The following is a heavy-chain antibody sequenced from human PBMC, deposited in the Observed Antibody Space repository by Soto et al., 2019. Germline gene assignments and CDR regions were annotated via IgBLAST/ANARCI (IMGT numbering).Heavy chain of an antibody. CDR1: GFTFSSYG. CDR2: IWYDGSNV. Sequence: GSLRLSCAACGFTFSSYGMHWVRPAPGKGLEWVAVIWYDGSNVNYGDSVKGRFTISRDNSKNTLYVEMNSLRAEDTAVYYCARGSGNYYYHMDVWGQGTTVTVS. V-gene: IGHV3-33*01. D-gene: IGHD3-10*01. CDR3: ARGSGNYYYHMDV. J-gene: IGHJ6*02.